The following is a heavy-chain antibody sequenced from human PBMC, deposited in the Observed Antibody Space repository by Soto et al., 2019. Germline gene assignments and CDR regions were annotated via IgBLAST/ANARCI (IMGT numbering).Heavy chain of an antibody. D-gene: IGHD2-2*01. CDR2: IIPIPGTA. J-gene: IGHJ6*01. CDR1: GGTFGSYA. CDR3: ARSQGSSTSLEIYYYYYYGMDV. Sequence: QVQLVQSGAEVKKPGSSVKVSCKASGGTFGSYAISWVRQAPGQGLEWMGGIIPIPGTANYAQKFQGRVTIAADESTSTAYMELSSPRSEDTAVYYCARSQGSSTSLEIYYYYYYGMDVW. V-gene: IGHV1-69*01.